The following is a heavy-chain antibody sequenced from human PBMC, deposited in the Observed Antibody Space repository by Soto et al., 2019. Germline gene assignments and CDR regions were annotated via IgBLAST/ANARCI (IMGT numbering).Heavy chain of an antibody. D-gene: IGHD3-22*01. Sequence: GGSLRLSCAASGFTFSSYDMHWVRQATGKGLEWVSAIGTAGDTYYPGSVKGRFTISRENAKNSLYLQMNSLRAEDTAVYYCARLNSSGYNDYWGQGTLVTVSS. J-gene: IGHJ4*02. CDR2: IGTAGDT. CDR3: ARLNSSGYNDY. V-gene: IGHV3-13*01. CDR1: GFTFSSYD.